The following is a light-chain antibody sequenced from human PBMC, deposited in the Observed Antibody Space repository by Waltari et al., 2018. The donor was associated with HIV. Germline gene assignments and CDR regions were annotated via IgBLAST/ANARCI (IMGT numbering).Light chain of an antibody. CDR1: SSNIGRNT. CDR3: AVWDDSLNGYV. V-gene: IGLV1-44*01. J-gene: IGLJ1*01. CDR2: TNN. Sequence: QSVLTQPPSAPGTPGQRVTFSCSGSSSNIGRNTVNWYQQFPGAAPKLLIYTNNQRPSGVPDRFSGSKSGTSASLAISGLQSEDEADYYCAVWDDSLNGYVFGPGTKVTVL.